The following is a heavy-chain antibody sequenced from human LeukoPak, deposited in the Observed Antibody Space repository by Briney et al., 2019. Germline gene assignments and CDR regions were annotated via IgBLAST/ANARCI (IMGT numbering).Heavy chain of an antibody. CDR1: GGTFSSYA. CDR2: IIPIFGTA. Sequence: SVKVSCKASGGTFSSYAISWVRQAPGQGLEWMGGIIPIFGTANYAQKFQGRVTITADESTSTAYMELSSLRSEDTAVYYCARGTDGTNDYYYYYMDVWGKRTTVTVSS. J-gene: IGHJ6*03. CDR3: ARGTDGTNDYYYYYMDV. V-gene: IGHV1-69*13. D-gene: IGHD1/OR15-1a*01.